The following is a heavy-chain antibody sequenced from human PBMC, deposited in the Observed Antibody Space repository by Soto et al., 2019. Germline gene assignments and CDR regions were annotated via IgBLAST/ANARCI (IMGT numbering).Heavy chain of an antibody. CDR2: ISGSGGST. V-gene: IGHV3-23*01. J-gene: IGHJ6*02. D-gene: IGHD6-13*01. CDR3: APEEYISSWDYYYGMDV. Sequence: PGGSLRLSCGASGFTFTTYAMTWVRQAPGKGLEWVSAISGSGGSTFYADSVKGRFTISRDNSKNTLYLQMNSLRAEDTAVYYCAPEEYISSWDYYYGMDVWGQGTTVTVS. CDR1: GFTFTTYA.